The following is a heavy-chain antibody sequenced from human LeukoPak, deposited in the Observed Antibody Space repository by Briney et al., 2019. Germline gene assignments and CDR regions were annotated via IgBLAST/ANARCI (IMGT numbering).Heavy chain of an antibody. CDR1: GGSISSYY. D-gene: IGHD5-12*01. Sequence: PSETLSLTCTVSGGSISSYYWSWIRQPPGKGLEWIGYIYYSGSTNYNPSLKGRVTISVDTSKNQFSLKLSSVTAADTAVYYCARRSGYDSLDYWGQGTLVTVPS. CDR3: ARRSGYDSLDY. CDR2: IYYSGST. V-gene: IGHV4-59*01. J-gene: IGHJ4*02.